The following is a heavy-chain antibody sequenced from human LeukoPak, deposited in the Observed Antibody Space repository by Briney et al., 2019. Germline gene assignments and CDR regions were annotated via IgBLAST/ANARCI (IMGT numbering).Heavy chain of an antibody. Sequence: PGGSLRLSCAASGFTVSSNYMSWVRQAPGKGLEWVSVIYSGGSTYYADSVKGRFTISRDNSKNTLYLQMNSLRAEDTAVYYCAIHRPGYCSGGSCYSRYYYGMDVWGQGTTVTVS. CDR2: IYSGGST. D-gene: IGHD2-15*01. V-gene: IGHV3-53*01. CDR1: GFTVSSNY. J-gene: IGHJ6*02. CDR3: AIHRPGYCSGGSCYSRYYYGMDV.